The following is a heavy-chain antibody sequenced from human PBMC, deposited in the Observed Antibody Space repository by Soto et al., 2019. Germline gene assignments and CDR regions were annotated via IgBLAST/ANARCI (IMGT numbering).Heavy chain of an antibody. CDR2: INHSGST. V-gene: IGHV4-34*01. D-gene: IGHD2-15*01. Sequence: SETLSLTCAVYGGSFSGYYWSWIRQPPGKGLEWIGEINHSGSTNYNPSLKSRVTIPVDTSKNQFSLKLSSVTGADTAVYYCAIHCSGGSCYEYNWNGPTIFNYWGQGTLVTVSS. J-gene: IGHJ4*02. CDR3: AIHCSGGSCYEYNWNGPTIFNY. CDR1: GGSFSGYY.